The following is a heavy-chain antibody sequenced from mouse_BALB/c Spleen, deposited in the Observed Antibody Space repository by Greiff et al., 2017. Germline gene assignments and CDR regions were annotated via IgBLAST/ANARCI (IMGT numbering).Heavy chain of an antibody. Sequence: EVQVVESGPGLVKPSQSLSLTCSVTGYSITSGYYWNWIRQFPGNKLEWMGYISYDGSNNYNPSLKNRISITRDTSKNQFFLKLNSVTTEDTATYYCARGGYGFAYWGQGTLVTVSA. V-gene: IGHV3-6*02. CDR2: ISYDGSN. CDR1: GYSITSGYY. J-gene: IGHJ3*01. D-gene: IGHD3-2*02. CDR3: ARGGYGFAY.